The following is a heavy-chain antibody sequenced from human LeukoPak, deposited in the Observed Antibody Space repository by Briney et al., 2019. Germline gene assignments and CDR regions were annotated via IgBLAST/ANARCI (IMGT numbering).Heavy chain of an antibody. Sequence: PGGSLRLSCAASGFTFDDYGMSWVRQAPGKGLEWVSGINWNGGSTGYADSVKGRFTISRDNAKNSLYLQMNSLRAEDTAVYYCARPMTTVTTGWFDPWGQGTLVTVSS. CDR1: GFTFDDYG. D-gene: IGHD4-17*01. J-gene: IGHJ5*02. CDR2: INWNGGST. CDR3: ARPMTTVTTGWFDP. V-gene: IGHV3-20*04.